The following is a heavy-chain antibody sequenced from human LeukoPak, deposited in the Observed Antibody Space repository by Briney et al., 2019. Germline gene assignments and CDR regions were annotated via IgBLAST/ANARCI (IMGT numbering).Heavy chain of an antibody. J-gene: IGHJ4*02. CDR3: AKVLSHQRWLQSVDY. V-gene: IGHV3-30*02. CDR1: GFTFSSYG. D-gene: IGHD5-24*01. CDR2: IRYDGSNK. Sequence: PGGSLRLSCAASGFTFSSYGMHWVRQAPGKGLEWVAFIRYDGSNKYYADSVKGRFTISRDNSKNTLYLQMNSLRAEDTAVYYCAKVLSHQRWLQSVDYWGQGTLVTVSS.